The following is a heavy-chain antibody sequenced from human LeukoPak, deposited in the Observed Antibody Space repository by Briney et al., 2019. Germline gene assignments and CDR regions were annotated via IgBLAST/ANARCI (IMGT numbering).Heavy chain of an antibody. CDR1: GFTFSSYA. D-gene: IGHD6-13*01. CDR2: ISYDGSNK. J-gene: IGHJ3*02. V-gene: IGHV3-30-3*01. Sequence: PGGSLRLSCAASGFTFSSYAMHWVRQAPGKGLEWVAVISYDGSNKYYADSVKGRFTISRDNSKNTLYLQMNSLRAEGTAVYYCARALSSWDAFDIWGQGTMVTVSS. CDR3: ARALSSWDAFDI.